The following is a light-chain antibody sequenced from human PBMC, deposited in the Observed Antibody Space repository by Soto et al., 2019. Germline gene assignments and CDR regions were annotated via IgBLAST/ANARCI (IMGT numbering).Light chain of an antibody. J-gene: IGKJ1*01. CDR1: QSVSSSY. CDR3: QQYVSSPRT. CDR2: GAS. Sequence: EIVLTQSPGTLSLSPGERATLSCRASQSVSSSYLAWYQQKPGQAPRLLIYGASSRATGIPDRFSGSGSGTDFTLTIRRPEPEDFAVYYWQQYVSSPRTFGQATKVEIK. V-gene: IGKV3-20*01.